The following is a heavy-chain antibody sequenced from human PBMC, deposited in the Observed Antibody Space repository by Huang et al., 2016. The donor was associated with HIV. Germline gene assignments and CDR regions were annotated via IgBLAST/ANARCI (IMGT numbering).Heavy chain of an antibody. CDR3: ARSLMGEDPFDI. D-gene: IGHD3-16*01. CDR2: VNHCGSA. Sequence: QVRLHQWGTGLVRPSETLSLTCAVYGGPLSGHYWSWVRLPPGGSLGWVGEVNHCGSAKYNPSLKSRLSMSIDTSKKQFSLKLGSVTAVDTALYYCARSLMGEDPFDIWGQGTLVTVSS. V-gene: IGHV4-34*01. J-gene: IGHJ3*02. CDR1: GGPLSGHY.